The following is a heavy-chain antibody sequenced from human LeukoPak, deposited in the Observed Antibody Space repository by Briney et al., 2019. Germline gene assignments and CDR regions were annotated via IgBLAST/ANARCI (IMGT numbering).Heavy chain of an antibody. Sequence: PGGSLRLSCAASGFTFSNYAMSWVRQAPGKGLEWVSGIRANDSSTFYADSLKGRFTISRDNSRNTLYLQMNSLRAEDTAVYYCAKDSSPYSPKYSDSWGQGTLVTVSS. J-gene: IGHJ4*02. CDR3: AKDSSPYSPKYSDS. CDR1: GFTFSNYA. CDR2: IRANDSST. V-gene: IGHV3-23*01. D-gene: IGHD4-11*01.